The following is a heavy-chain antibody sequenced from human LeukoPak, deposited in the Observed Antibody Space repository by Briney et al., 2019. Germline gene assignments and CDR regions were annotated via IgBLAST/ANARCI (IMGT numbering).Heavy chain of an antibody. V-gene: IGHV1-8*01. CDR2: MNPNSGNT. Sequence: GASVKVSCKASGYTFTSYDINWVRQATGQGLEWMGWMNPNSGNTGYAQKFQGRVTMTRNTSISTAYMELSSLRSEDTAVYYCARAPMYRSSVLGRVIWFDPWGQGTLVTVSS. D-gene: IGHD3-10*01. CDR3: ARAPMYRSSVLGRVIWFDP. J-gene: IGHJ5*02. CDR1: GYTFTSYD.